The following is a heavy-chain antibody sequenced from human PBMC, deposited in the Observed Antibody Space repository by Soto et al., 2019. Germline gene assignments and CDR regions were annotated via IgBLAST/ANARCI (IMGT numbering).Heavy chain of an antibody. CDR1: GFTFSRYG. CDR2: ISRSASTI. CDR3: ARQSWDYDHSQFDY. V-gene: IGHV3-48*02. J-gene: IGHJ4*02. Sequence: EVELVESGGGLVQPGGSLRLSCAASGFTFSRYGMNWVRQAPGKGLEWVSYISRSASTIYYADSVQGRFTISRDNAKNSLDLQMKSLRDEDTAVYYCARQSWDYDHSQFDYWGQGTLVTVSS. D-gene: IGHD3-16*01.